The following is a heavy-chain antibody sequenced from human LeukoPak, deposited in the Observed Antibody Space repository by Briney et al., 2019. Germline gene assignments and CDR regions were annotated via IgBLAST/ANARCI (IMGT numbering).Heavy chain of an antibody. Sequence: ASVKVSCKASGYTFTIYDINWVRQATGQGLEWMGWMNPNSGNTGYAQKFQGRVTINRKSSIRKEYMEVRSLRSEDTAVYYCARTSGSYAEIDYWGQGTLVTVSS. V-gene: IGHV1-8*03. CDR3: ARTSGSYAEIDY. CDR2: MNPNSGNT. J-gene: IGHJ4*02. D-gene: IGHD1-26*01. CDR1: GYTFTIYD.